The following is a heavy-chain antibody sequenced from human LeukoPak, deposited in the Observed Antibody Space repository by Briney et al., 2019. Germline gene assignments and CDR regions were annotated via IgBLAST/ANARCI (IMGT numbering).Heavy chain of an antibody. J-gene: IGHJ4*02. CDR2: IYPGDSDT. Sequence: GGSLKISCKGSGYSFTSYWIGGVRPVPGKGLEGMGIIYPGDSDTRYSPSFQGQVTISADKSISTAYLQWSSLKASDTAMYYCARQRWWLALDYWGQGTLVTVSS. CDR3: ARQRWWLALDY. D-gene: IGHD2-15*01. V-gene: IGHV5-51*01. CDR1: GYSFTSYW.